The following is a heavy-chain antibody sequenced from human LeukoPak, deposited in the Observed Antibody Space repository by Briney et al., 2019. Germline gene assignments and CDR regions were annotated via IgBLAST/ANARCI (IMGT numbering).Heavy chain of an antibody. CDR1: GGSISSYY. D-gene: IGHD6-19*01. CDR2: IPYTGST. V-gene: IGHV4-59*08. Sequence: SETLSLTCTVSGGSISSYYWSWIRQPPVKGLEWIAYIPYTGSTNYNPSLKSRVTISVDTSKNQFSLKLSSVTAADTAVYYCARHTGYNSGWLGYWGQGILVTVSS. CDR3: ARHTGYNSGWLGY. J-gene: IGHJ4*02.